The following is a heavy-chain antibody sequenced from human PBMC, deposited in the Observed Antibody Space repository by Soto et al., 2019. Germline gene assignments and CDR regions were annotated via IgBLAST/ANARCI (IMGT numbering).Heavy chain of an antibody. Sequence: EVQLVASGGDLVQPGGSLRLSCAVSGFTFSDHYMDWVRQAPGKGLVRVGRIRNIAHRYTTDYAASVKGRFTISRDDSKNLLYLQMTSLQTADTAMYYFARRMTGTPPADGGYLGQGTLVTVSS. CDR2: IRNIAHRYTT. CDR1: GFTFSDHY. V-gene: IGHV3-72*01. J-gene: IGHJ4*02. CDR3: ARRMTGTPPADGGY. D-gene: IGHD1-7*01.